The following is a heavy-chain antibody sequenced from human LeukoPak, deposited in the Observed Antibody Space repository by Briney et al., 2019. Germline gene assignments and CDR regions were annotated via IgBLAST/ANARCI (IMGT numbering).Heavy chain of an antibody. Sequence: PGGSLRLSCAASGFTFSSYGMHWVRQAPGKGLEWVAVISYDGSNKYYADSVKGRFTISRDNSKDTLYLQMNSLRAEDTAVYYCAKPGGEDGYANYHFDYWGQGTLVTVSS. V-gene: IGHV3-30*18. CDR1: GFTFSSYG. CDR3: AKPGGEDGYANYHFDY. D-gene: IGHD5-18*01. J-gene: IGHJ4*02. CDR2: ISYDGSNK.